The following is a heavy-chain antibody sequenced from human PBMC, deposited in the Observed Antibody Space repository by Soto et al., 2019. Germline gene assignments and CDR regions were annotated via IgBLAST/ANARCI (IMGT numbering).Heavy chain of an antibody. CDR2: ISAHNGDT. V-gene: IGHV1-18*04. D-gene: IGHD3-22*01. J-gene: IGHJ4*02. Sequence: ASVKVSCKASGYSFATCGFSWVRQAPGQGLECVGWISAHNGDTHYSQKFQGRVTLTTDTSTNTGYMELRSLTADDTAVYFCATEPIYSNDGSGYYPLGHWGQGTLVTVSS. CDR3: ATEPIYSNDGSGYYPLGH. CDR1: GYSFATCG.